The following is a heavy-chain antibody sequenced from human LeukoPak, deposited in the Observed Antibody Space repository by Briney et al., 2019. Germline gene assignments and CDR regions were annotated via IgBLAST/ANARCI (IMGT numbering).Heavy chain of an antibody. V-gene: IGHV4-4*07. CDR3: ARVGYCSGGRCFDY. D-gene: IGHD2-15*01. CDR2: IYTSGST. CDR1: GGSISSYY. Sequence: PSETLSLTCTVSGGSISSYYWSWIRQPAGKGLEWIGRIYTSGSTNYNPSLKSRVTMSVDTSKNQFSLKLSSVTAADTAVYYCARVGYCSGGRCFDYWGQGTLVTVSS. J-gene: IGHJ4*02.